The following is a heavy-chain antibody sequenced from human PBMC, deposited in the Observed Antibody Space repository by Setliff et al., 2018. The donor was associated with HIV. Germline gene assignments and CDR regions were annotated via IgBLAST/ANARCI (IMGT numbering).Heavy chain of an antibody. D-gene: IGHD3-22*01. CDR3: ARGMDYYDTSGYYQYYFDY. V-gene: IGHV1-2*04. J-gene: IGHJ4*02. CDR2: INPKSGGT. Sequence: ASVKVSCKASGYSFTDYYIHWVRQAPGQGLEWMGWINPKSGGTNYAQKFQGWITMTRDTSISTAYMELSRLRSDDTAVYYCARGMDYYDTSGYYQYYFDYWGQGTQVTVSS. CDR1: GYSFTDYY.